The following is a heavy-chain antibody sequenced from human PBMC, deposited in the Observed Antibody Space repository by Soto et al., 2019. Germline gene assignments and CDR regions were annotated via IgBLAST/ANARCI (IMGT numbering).Heavy chain of an antibody. CDR3: ARGGDTAMVYHGMDV. J-gene: IGHJ6*02. CDR1: GYSFTGYF. CDR2: INLNSGGT. V-gene: IGHV1-2*02. Sequence: GASVKVSCKASGYSFTGYFTQWVRQAPGQGLEWMGWINLNSGGTNYAQTFQGRVTMTRDKSISTAYMELSRLRSDDTAVYYCARGGDTAMVYHGMDVWGQGTTVTVSS. D-gene: IGHD5-18*01.